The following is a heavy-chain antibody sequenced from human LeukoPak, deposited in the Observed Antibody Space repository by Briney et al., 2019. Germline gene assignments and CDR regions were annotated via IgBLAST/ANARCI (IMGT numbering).Heavy chain of an antibody. CDR3: AREYGDLDY. D-gene: IGHD2-21*01. CDR1: GDSIGSGGYY. J-gene: IGHJ4*02. Sequence: NASQTLSLTCTVSGDSIGSGGYYWNWIRQHPGQGLEWIGRIYPSGGTNYNPSLKSRVTMSTDTSKNQFSLKLRSVTAADTAVYYCAREYGDLDYWGQGTLVTVSS. CDR2: IYPSGGT. V-gene: IGHV4-61*02.